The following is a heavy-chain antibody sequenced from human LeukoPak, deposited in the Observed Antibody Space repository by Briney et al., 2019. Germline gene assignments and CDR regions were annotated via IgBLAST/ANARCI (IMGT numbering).Heavy chain of an antibody. D-gene: IGHD3-10*01. J-gene: IGHJ4*02. Sequence: GGSLRLSCAASGFTFSSYGMHWVRQAPGKGLEWVAVISYDGSNKYYADSVKGRFTISRDNSKNTLYLQMNSLRAEDTAVYYCAEDPLWEGENYFDYWGQGTLVTVSS. V-gene: IGHV3-30*18. CDR3: AEDPLWEGENYFDY. CDR2: ISYDGSNK. CDR1: GFTFSSYG.